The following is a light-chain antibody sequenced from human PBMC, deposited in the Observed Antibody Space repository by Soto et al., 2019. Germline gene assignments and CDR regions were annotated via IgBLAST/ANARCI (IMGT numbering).Light chain of an antibody. CDR2: TAS. J-gene: IGKJ4*01. CDR3: QQSYTTFVT. Sequence: DIQMTQSPSSLSASVGDRVTITCRATQSISRSLNWYQQKPGKAPKLLIYTASSLQSGVPSRFSGSGSGTDFILTISSLQPEDSASYYCQQSYTTFVTFGGGTKVDIK. CDR1: QSISRS. V-gene: IGKV1-39*01.